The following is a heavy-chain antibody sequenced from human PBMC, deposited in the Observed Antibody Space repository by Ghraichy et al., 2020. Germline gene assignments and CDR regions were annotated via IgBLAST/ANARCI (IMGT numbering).Heavy chain of an antibody. Sequence: GGSLRLSCAASGFTFSSYGMHWVRQAPGKGLEWVAVIWYDGSNKYYADSVKGRFTISRDNSKNTLYLQMNSLRAEDTAVYYCARGAVPYYDFWCGPFLDVWGQGTTVTVSS. CDR1: GFTFSSYG. CDR2: IWYDGSNK. V-gene: IGHV3-33*01. D-gene: IGHD3-3*01. J-gene: IGHJ6*02. CDR3: ARGAVPYYDFWCGPFLDV.